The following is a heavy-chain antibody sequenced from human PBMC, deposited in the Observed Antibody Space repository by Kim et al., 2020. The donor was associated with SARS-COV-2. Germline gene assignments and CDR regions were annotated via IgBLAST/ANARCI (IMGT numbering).Heavy chain of an antibody. CDR2: ISWNSVSI. CDR3: VHYDMDV. CDR1: GFIFDDYV. J-gene: IGHJ6*02. Sequence: GGSLRLSCAASGFIFDDYVMHWVRQAPGKGLEWVSGISWNSVSIGYADSVKGRFTISRDNAKKSLYLQMNSLRAEDTALYYCVHYDMDVWGQGTTVTVSS. V-gene: IGHV3-9*01.